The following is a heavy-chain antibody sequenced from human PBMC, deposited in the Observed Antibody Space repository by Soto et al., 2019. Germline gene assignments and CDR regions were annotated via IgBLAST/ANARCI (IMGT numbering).Heavy chain of an antibody. CDR1: GGSISSSNHY. Sequence: SETLSLTCTVSGGSISSSNHYWAWIRQPPGKGLEWIGSIYYTGSTYYSPSLKSRVTISVDTSKSQFSLKVSSVTAAGTAVYFCTRQVYGGRQFDYWGQGTLVTVS. D-gene: IGHD4-17*01. CDR2: IYYTGST. CDR3: TRQVYGGRQFDY. V-gene: IGHV4-39*01. J-gene: IGHJ4*02.